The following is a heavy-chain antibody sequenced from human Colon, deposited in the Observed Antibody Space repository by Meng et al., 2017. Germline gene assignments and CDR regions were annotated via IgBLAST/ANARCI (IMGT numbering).Heavy chain of an antibody. CDR1: GFNFSDYY. CDR2: ISSSGSAT. Sequence: VQLVGSGGGLVKPGGSLRLSCAASGFNFSDYYMTWIRQAPGKGLEWVSYISSSGSATYYADSVKGRFTISRDNAKNSLYLQMNSLRAEDTAVYYCARSRTTVTTKYYFDYWGQGNLVTVSS. V-gene: IGHV3-11*01. CDR3: ARSRTTVTTKYYFDY. J-gene: IGHJ4*02. D-gene: IGHD4-17*01.